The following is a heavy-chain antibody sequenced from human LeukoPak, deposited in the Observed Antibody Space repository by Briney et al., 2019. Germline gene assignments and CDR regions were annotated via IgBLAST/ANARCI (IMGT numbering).Heavy chain of an antibody. J-gene: IGHJ6*02. CDR3: AKDSWGMDV. Sequence: GGSLRLSCAASGLTFSSYVMSWVRQAPGEGLEWVAAITSCGRSTYYADSVKGRFTISRDNSNNTLNLQMNSLRAEDTAVYYCAKDSWGMDVWGQGTTVTVSS. CDR1: GLTFSSYV. V-gene: IGHV3-23*01. CDR2: ITSCGRST.